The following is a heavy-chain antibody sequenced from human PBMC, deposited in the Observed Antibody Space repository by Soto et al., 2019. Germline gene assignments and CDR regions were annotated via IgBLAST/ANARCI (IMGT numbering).Heavy chain of an antibody. CDR2: ISGSGGST. D-gene: IGHD6-19*01. Sequence: PGGSLRLSCAASGFTFSSYAMSWVRQAPGKGLEWVSAISGSGGSTYYADSVKGRFTISRDNSKNTLYLQMNSLRAEDTAVYYCAKDRNEQQLVFWVRAVAGTGDFDYWGQGTLVTVSS. J-gene: IGHJ4*02. CDR1: GFTFSSYA. CDR3: AKDRNEQQLVFWVRAVAGTGDFDY. V-gene: IGHV3-23*01.